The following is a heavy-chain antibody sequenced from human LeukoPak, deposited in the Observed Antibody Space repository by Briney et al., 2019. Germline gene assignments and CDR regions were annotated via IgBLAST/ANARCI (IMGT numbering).Heavy chain of an antibody. Sequence: SETLSLTCAVYGGSFSGYYWSWIRQPLGKGLEWIGEINHSGSTNYNPSLKSRVTISVDTSKNQFSLKLSSATAADTAVYYCARARYDFWSGYYIHDFDYWGQGTLVTVSS. CDR3: ARARYDFWSGYYIHDFDY. CDR1: GGSFSGYY. D-gene: IGHD3-3*01. CDR2: INHSGST. V-gene: IGHV4-34*01. J-gene: IGHJ4*02.